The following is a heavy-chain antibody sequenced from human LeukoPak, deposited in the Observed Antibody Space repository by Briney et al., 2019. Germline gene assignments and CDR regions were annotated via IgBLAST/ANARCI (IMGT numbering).Heavy chain of an antibody. CDR1: GGSFSGYY. J-gene: IGHJ4*02. Sequence: KPSETLSLTCAVYGGSFSGYYWSWIRQPPGKGLEWIGYIYYRGSTNYNPSLNSRLTISVDTSKNQFSLKLSSVTAADTAVYYCARTYSSGWYRYFDYWGQGTLVTVSS. CDR2: IYYRGST. D-gene: IGHD6-19*01. CDR3: ARTYSSGWYRYFDY. V-gene: IGHV4-59*08.